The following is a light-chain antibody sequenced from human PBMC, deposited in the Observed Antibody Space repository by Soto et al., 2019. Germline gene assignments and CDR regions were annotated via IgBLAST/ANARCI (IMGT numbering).Light chain of an antibody. CDR1: SSDVGSYNL. V-gene: IGLV2-23*01. J-gene: IGLJ2*01. CDR3: CSCAGSSTVV. CDR2: EGS. Sequence: QSVLTQPASVSGSPGQSITISCTGTSSDVGSYNLVSWYQQHPGKAPKLMIYEGSKRPSGVSNRFSGSKSGNTASLTISGPQPEAEADYYCCSCAGSSTVVFGGGTKLTVL.